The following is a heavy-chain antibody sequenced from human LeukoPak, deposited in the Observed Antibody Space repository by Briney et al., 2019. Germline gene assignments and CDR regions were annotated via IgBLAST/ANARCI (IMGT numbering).Heavy chain of an antibody. CDR1: GFTFSSYG. CDR3: ALTTGQTGY. V-gene: IGHV3-30*03. D-gene: IGHD4-11*01. J-gene: IGHJ4*02. CDR2: ISYDGSNK. Sequence: GRSLRLSCAASGFTFSSYGMHWVRQAPGKGLEWVAVISYDGSNKYYADSVKGRSTISRDNSKNTLYLQMNSLRAEDTAVYYCALTTGQTGYWGQGTLVTVSS.